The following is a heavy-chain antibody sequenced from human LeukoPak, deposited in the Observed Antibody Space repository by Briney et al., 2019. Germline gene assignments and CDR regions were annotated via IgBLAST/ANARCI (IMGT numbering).Heavy chain of an antibody. J-gene: IGHJ4*02. D-gene: IGHD3-10*01. CDR1: GYTFTSYV. Sequence: ASVKDSCKASGYTFTSYVISRVRQAPGQRLEWMGWISAYNGNTKYAQKLQGRVTLTTDTSPSTAYPELRRPRSDDTAQYYCVREVDRWFGAPHYFDYWGQGNLVTVSS. V-gene: IGHV1-18*01. CDR3: VREVDRWFGAPHYFDY. CDR2: ISAYNGNT.